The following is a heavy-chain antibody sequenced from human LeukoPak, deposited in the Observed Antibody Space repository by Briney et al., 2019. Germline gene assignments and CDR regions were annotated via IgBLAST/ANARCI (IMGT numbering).Heavy chain of an antibody. D-gene: IGHD2-2*01. J-gene: IGHJ4*02. V-gene: IGHV3-23*01. Sequence: PGGSLRLSCAASGFTFSSYAMSWVRQAPGKGLEWVSGINESGGSTYYADSVKGRFTISRDNSKNTLYLQMNSLRAEDTAVYYCARDHQYDYWGQGTLVTVSS. CDR2: INESGGST. CDR1: GFTFSSYA. CDR3: ARDHQYDY.